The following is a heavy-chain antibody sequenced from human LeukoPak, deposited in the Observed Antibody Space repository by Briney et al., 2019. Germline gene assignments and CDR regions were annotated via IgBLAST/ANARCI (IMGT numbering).Heavy chain of an antibody. Sequence: GGSLRLSCAASGFTFSSYSMNWVRQAPGKGLEWVSSISSSSSYIYYADSVKGRFTISRDNAKNSLYLQMNSLRAEDTAVYYCARDGDSSGYYWRADYYYGMDVWGQGIRSPSP. J-gene: IGHJ6*02. V-gene: IGHV3-21*01. CDR3: ARDGDSSGYYWRADYYYGMDV. CDR2: ISSSSSYI. D-gene: IGHD3-22*01. CDR1: GFTFSSYS.